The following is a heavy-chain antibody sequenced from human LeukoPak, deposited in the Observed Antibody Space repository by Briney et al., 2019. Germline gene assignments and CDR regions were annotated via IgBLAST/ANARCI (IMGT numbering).Heavy chain of an antibody. CDR1: GFTFSSYW. V-gene: IGHV3-7*01. J-gene: IGHJ5*02. Sequence: GGSLRLSCAASGFTFSSYWMSWVRQAPGKGLEWVANIKQDGSEKYYVDSVKGRFTISRDNAKNSLYLQMNSLRAEDTAVYYCARDGANWVPLNWFDPWGQGTLVTVSS. CDR3: ARDGANWVPLNWFDP. CDR2: IKQDGSEK. D-gene: IGHD7-27*01.